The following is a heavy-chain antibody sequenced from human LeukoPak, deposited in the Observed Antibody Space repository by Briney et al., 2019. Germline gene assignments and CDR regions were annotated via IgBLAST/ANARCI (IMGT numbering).Heavy chain of an antibody. CDR2: IIPIFGTA. CDR3: AKLHGNTYGLGFDF. Sequence: GASVKVSCKASGYTFTSYGISWVRQAPGQGLEWMGGIIPIFGTANYAQKFQGRVTITADKSTSTAYMELSSLRAEDTAVYYCAKLHGNTYGLGFDFWGQGTLVTVSS. D-gene: IGHD5-18*01. J-gene: IGHJ4*02. V-gene: IGHV1-69*06. CDR1: GYTFTSYG.